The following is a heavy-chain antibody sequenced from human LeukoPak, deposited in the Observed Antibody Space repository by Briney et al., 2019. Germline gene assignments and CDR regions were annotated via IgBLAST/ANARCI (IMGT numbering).Heavy chain of an antibody. CDR1: GVSISSHY. CDR2: IYYTGST. D-gene: IGHD4-17*01. Sequence: SETRSLTCTVSGVSISSHYWSWIRQSPGKGLEWIGNIYYTGSTNYNPSLKSRVAISIDTSKNQFSLTLNSVTAADAAVYYCAGAGNPHHFDFWGQGPLVTVSS. J-gene: IGHJ4*02. V-gene: IGHV4-59*11. CDR3: AGAGNPHHFDF.